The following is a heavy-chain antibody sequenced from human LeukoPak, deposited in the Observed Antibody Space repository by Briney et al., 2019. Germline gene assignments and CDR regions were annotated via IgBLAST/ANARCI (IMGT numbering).Heavy chain of an antibody. J-gene: IGHJ4*02. V-gene: IGHV4-39*01. CDR1: GSYISSNHYY. CDR3: ARHLTARRWYFDY. D-gene: IGHD2-15*01. CDR2: IYYNENT. Sequence: SDPLSLSCTVSGSYISSNHYYWGWILQPPAKLLERIGSIYYNENTYSTPSLKSRVTISVDTSKNQFSLKLHSVTAADTAVYYCARHLTARRWYFDYWGQGTLVTVSS.